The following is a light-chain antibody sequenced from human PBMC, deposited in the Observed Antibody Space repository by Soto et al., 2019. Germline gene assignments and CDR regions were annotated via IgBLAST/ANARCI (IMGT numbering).Light chain of an antibody. CDR2: AAS. J-gene: IGKJ1*01. Sequence: DIQMTQSPSSVSASVGDRVTITCRASQGISSSLAWYQQKPGKAPKLLIYAASILQSGVPSRFIGSGSGTDFTLTISSLQPEDFETYYCQQANSFPWTFGQGTKVEIK. CDR1: QGISSS. V-gene: IGKV1-12*01. CDR3: QQANSFPWT.